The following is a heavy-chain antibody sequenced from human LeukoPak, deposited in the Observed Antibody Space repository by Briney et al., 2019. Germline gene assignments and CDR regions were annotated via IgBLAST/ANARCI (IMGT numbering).Heavy chain of an antibody. CDR3: ARVGDWSNYFGMDA. CDR2: IFGNGVKT. J-gene: IGHJ6*02. CDR1: GFTFSGHS. Sequence: GESLRLSCAASGFTFSGHSMTWVRQTPGKGLEWVSVIFGNGVKTYYADSLKGRFTISRDNSKSTLYLQMNSLRADDTAVYYCARVGDWSNYFGMDAWGQETTVSVSS. V-gene: IGHV3-23*01. D-gene: IGHD3-16*01.